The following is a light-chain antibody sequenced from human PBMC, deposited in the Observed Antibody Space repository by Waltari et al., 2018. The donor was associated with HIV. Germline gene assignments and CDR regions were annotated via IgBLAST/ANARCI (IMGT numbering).Light chain of an antibody. V-gene: IGLV3-21*02. J-gene: IGLJ3*02. CDR1: NMGGKK. CDR2: DNS. Sequence: SYVLTQPPSVSVAPGQTASMTCGGNNMGGKKVHWYQQKPGQAPVLLVYDNSDRPSGIPERISGSKSGNTAALTISRVEAGDEADYYCQVWDSSSDDWVFGGGTKLTVL. CDR3: QVWDSSSDDWV.